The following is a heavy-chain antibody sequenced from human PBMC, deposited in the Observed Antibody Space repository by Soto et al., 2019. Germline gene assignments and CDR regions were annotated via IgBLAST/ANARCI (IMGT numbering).Heavy chain of an antibody. V-gene: IGHV1-8*01. CDR1: GYTFTSYD. Sequence: QVQLVQSGAEVKKPGASVKVSCKASGYTFTSYDINWVRQATGQGLEWMGWMNPNSGNTGYAQKLQGRVTMTRNTSISTAYMERSSLRSEETAVYYCAGCQYSYEFWFDPWGQGTLVTVSS. J-gene: IGHJ5*02. CDR2: MNPNSGNT. D-gene: IGHD5-18*01. CDR3: AGCQYSYEFWFDP.